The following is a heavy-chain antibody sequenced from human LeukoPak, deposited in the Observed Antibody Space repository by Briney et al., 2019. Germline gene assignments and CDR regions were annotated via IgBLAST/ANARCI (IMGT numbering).Heavy chain of an antibody. D-gene: IGHD6-19*01. CDR1: GYTFTSYA. V-gene: IGHV1-3*01. CDR2: VNAGNGNT. Sequence: ASVKVSCKASGYTFTSYAMHWVRQAPGQRLEWMGWVNAGNGNTKYSQKFQGRVTVTRDTSASTAYMELSSLRSEDTAVYYCARDKVAGTMDYWGQGTLVTVSS. J-gene: IGHJ4*02. CDR3: ARDKVAGTMDY.